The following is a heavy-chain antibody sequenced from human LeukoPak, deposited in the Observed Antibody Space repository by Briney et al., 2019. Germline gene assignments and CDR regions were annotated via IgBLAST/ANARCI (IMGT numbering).Heavy chain of an antibody. CDR3: AKGNGKAATGNVVDY. J-gene: IGHJ4*02. V-gene: IGHV3-23*01. CDR1: GFTFSSYA. D-gene: IGHD6-13*01. CDR2: ISGSGGTT. Sequence: GGSLRLSCAASGFTFSSYAMSRVRQAPGKGPEWVSVISGSGGTTYYADSVKGRFTISRDNSKSTLFLQMNSLRAEDTAVYYCAKGNGKAATGNVVDYWGQGTLVTVSS.